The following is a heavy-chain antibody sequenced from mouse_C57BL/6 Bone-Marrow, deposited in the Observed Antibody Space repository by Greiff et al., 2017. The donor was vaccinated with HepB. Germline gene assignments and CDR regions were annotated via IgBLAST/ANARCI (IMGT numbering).Heavy chain of an antibody. CDR3: TTGDGYLYDFDY. CDR2: IDPENGDT. CDR1: GFNIKDDY. D-gene: IGHD2-3*01. V-gene: IGHV14-4*01. J-gene: IGHJ2*01. Sequence: EVQLVESGAELVRPGASVKLSCTASGFNIKDDYMHWVKQRPEQGLEWIGWIDPENGDTEYASKFQGKATITADTSSNTAYLQLSSLTSEDTAVYYCTTGDGYLYDFDYWGQGTTLTVSS.